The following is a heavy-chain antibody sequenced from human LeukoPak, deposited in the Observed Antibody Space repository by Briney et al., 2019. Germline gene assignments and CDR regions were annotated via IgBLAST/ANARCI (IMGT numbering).Heavy chain of an antibody. D-gene: IGHD3-10*01. CDR3: ARDSDYYGSGSFDAFDI. CDR2: IYTSGST. Sequence: SETLSLTCTVSGGSISSYYWSWIRQPAGKGLEWIGRIYTSGSTNYNPPLKSRVTISVDTSKNQFSLKLSSVTAADTAVYYCARDSDYYGSGSFDAFDIWGQGTMVTVSS. CDR1: GGSISSYY. J-gene: IGHJ3*02. V-gene: IGHV4-4*07.